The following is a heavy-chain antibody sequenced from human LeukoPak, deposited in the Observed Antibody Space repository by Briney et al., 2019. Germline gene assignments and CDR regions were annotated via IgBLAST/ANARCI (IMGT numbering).Heavy chain of an antibody. CDR2: VLGSGVPT. CDR1: GIIFSKYG. V-gene: IGHV3-23*01. Sequence: PGGSLRLSCAASGIIFSKYGMSWVRQAPGKELEWVATVLGSGVPTYYADSVQGRFTISRDNSKNTLYPQMSSLRAEDTAIYYCAKDTNGDYIGTFDIWGQGTTVLVSS. J-gene: IGHJ3*02. D-gene: IGHD4-17*01. CDR3: AKDTNGDYIGTFDI.